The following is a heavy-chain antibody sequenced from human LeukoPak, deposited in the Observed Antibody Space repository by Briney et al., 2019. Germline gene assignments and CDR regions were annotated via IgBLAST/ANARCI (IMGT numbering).Heavy chain of an antibody. V-gene: IGHV3-30*02. D-gene: IGHD3-16*01. Sequence: PGGSLRLSCAASGFTFSSYGMHWVRQAPGKGLEWVAFIRYDGSNKHYADSVKCRFTISRDNSKNTLYLQMNSLRAEDTAVYYCAERSLLGGNFDYWGQGTLVTVSS. CDR3: AERSLLGGNFDY. J-gene: IGHJ4*02. CDR2: IRYDGSNK. CDR1: GFTFSSYG.